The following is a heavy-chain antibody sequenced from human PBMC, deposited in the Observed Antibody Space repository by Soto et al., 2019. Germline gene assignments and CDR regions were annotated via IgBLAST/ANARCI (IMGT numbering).Heavy chain of an antibody. Sequence: SETLSLTCTVSGGSISSSSYYWGWIRQPPGKGLERIGSVNYSGSTNYNPSLQSRVTISVDTSKNQFSLKLTSATAADTAVYYCARRVTRPERFDYWGQGALVTVSS. CDR2: VNYSGST. V-gene: IGHV4-39*01. D-gene: IGHD4-4*01. J-gene: IGHJ4*02. CDR3: ARRVTRPERFDY. CDR1: GGSISSSSYY.